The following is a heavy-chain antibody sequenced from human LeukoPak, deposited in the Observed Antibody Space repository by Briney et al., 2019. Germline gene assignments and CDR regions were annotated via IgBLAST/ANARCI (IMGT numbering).Heavy chain of an antibody. J-gene: IGHJ4*02. D-gene: IGHD1-26*01. CDR1: VFTVSSSY. Sequence: GGSLRLSCAASVFTVSSSYMSWVRQAPGKGLEWVSVIYSGGSTYYADSVKGRFTISRDNSKNTLYLQMNSLSVEDTALYYCAREHSGSQNDDYWGQGTLVTVSS. CDR2: IYSGGST. V-gene: IGHV3-53*05. CDR3: AREHSGSQNDDY.